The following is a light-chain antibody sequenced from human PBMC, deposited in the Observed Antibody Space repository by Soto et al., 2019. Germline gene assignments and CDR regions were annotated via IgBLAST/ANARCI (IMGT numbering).Light chain of an antibody. J-gene: IGKJ3*01. V-gene: IGKV1-8*01. Sequence: AIRMTQSPSSFSASTGDRVTITCRASQGISSYLAWYQQKPGKAPKLLIYAASTLQSGVPSRFSGSGSGTDFTLTISDLQSDDFATYYCQQSFSYPRAFGPGTKVDI. CDR3: QQSFSYPRA. CDR2: AAS. CDR1: QGISSY.